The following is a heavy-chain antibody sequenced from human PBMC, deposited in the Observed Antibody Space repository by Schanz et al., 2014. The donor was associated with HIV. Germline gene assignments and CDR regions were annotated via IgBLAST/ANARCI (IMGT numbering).Heavy chain of an antibody. D-gene: IGHD4-17*01. CDR2: ISYDGTNK. V-gene: IGHV3-30*03. CDR1: GFTLSKSV. CDR3: ARRDYGDYYYYYGMDV. J-gene: IGHJ6*02. Sequence: QAQLVESGGGVVQPGRSLRLSCVVSGFTLSKSVIHWLRQTPGKGLEWVAFISYDGTNKYYADSVKGRFTISRDNSKNTLYLQMNSLRAEDTAVYYCARRDYGDYYYYYGMDVWGQGTTVTVSS.